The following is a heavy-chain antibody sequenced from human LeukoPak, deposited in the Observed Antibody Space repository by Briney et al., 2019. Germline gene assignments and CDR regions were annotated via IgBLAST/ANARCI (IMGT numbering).Heavy chain of an antibody. V-gene: IGHV4-34*01. CDR3: ARVEGYDSSGYYR. D-gene: IGHD3-22*01. J-gene: IGHJ4*02. CDR2: INQSGST. Sequence: PSETLSLTCAVYGGSFSGYYWSWIRQPPGKGLEWIGEINQSGSTNYNPSLKSRVTISVDTSKNQFSLKLSSVTAADTAVYYCARVEGYDSSGYYRWGQGTLVTVSS. CDR1: GGSFSGYY.